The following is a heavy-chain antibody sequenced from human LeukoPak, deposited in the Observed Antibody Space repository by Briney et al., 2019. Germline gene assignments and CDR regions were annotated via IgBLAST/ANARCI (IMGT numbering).Heavy chain of an antibody. Sequence: PGRSLRLSCAASGFTFSSCAMHWVRQAPGKGLEWVAVISYDGSNKYYADSVKGRFTISRDNSKNTLYPQMNSLRAEDTAVYYCASGGYSSGFDYWGQGTLVTVSS. D-gene: IGHD5-18*01. CDR2: ISYDGSNK. CDR1: GFTFSSCA. V-gene: IGHV3-30*01. CDR3: ASGGYSSGFDY. J-gene: IGHJ4*02.